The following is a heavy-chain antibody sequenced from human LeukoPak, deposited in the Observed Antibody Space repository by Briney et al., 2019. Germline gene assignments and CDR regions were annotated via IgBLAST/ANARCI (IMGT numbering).Heavy chain of an antibody. J-gene: IGHJ3*02. V-gene: IGHV4-59*08. CDR3: AICIAAAGTDAFDI. Sequence: SETLSLTCTVSGGSISSYYWSWIRQPPGKGLEWIGYIYDSGSSNYNPSLKSRVTISVDTSKNQFSLKLSSVTAADTAVYYCAICIAAAGTDAFDIWGQGTMVTVSS. D-gene: IGHD6-13*01. CDR2: IYDSGSS. CDR1: GGSISSYY.